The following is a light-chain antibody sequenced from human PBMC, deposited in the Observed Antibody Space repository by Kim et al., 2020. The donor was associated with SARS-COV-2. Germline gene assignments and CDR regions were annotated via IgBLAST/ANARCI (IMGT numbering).Light chain of an antibody. CDR3: QTWLTGPWV. J-gene: IGLJ3*02. V-gene: IGLV4-69*02. Sequence: ASGKLTCTLNSGNSNYAVAWHQQQPEKGPRYLMKLNSDGSHSKGDGIPDRFSGSSSGAERYLTISSLQSEDEADYYCQTWLTGPWVFGGGTKLTVL. CDR1: SGNSNYA. CDR2: LNSDGSH.